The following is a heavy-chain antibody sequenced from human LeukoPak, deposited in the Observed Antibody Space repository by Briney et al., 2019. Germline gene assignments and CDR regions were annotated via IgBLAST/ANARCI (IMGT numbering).Heavy chain of an antibody. D-gene: IGHD2-21*02. Sequence: GGSLRLSCAASGFNLTDYWMSWVRQAPGKGLEWVANIKQDGSEKYYVDSVKGRFTISRDNAKNSLYLQMNSLRAEDTAVYYCARGGDYDRKYYYMDVWGKGTTVTVSS. V-gene: IGHV3-7*01. J-gene: IGHJ6*03. CDR1: GFNLTDYW. CDR2: IKQDGSEK. CDR3: ARGGDYDRKYYYMDV.